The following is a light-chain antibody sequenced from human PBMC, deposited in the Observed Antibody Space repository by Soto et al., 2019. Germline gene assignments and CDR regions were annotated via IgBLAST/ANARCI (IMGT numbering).Light chain of an antibody. J-gene: IGLJ1*01. V-gene: IGLV2-14*03. CDR1: SSDVGGYNY. CDR2: DVS. CDR3: SSYTSNNPPSYV. Sequence: QSALTQPASVSGSPGQSITISCTGTSSDVGGYNYVSWYQQHPGKAPKLMIYDVSNRPSGVSNRFSGSKSGNTASLTISGLQAEDEADYYCSSYTSNNPPSYVFGTGTKVTVL.